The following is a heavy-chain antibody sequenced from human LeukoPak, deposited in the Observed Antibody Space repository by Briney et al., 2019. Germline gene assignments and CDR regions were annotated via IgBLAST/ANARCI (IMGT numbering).Heavy chain of an antibody. J-gene: IGHJ4*01. V-gene: IGHV1-2*02. CDR2: INPNSGET. CDR1: GYTFTDYY. Sequence: ASVKVSCKTSGYTFTDYYIHWVRQAPGQGLEWMGWINPNSGETNSAQKFQGRVTMTGDTSISTGYMELRRVTSDDTAVYYCARDRDYSNTERGFDYWGHGTLVTVSS. CDR3: ARDRDYSNTERGFDY. D-gene: IGHD4-11*01.